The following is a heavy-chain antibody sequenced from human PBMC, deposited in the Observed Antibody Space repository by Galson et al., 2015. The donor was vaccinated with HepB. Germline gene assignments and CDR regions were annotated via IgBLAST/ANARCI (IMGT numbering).Heavy chain of an antibody. V-gene: IGHV1-69*13. D-gene: IGHD1-14*01. CDR1: GGTFSSYA. J-gene: IGHJ6*02. Sequence: SVKVSCKASGGTFSSYAISWVRQAPGQGLEWMGGIIPIFGTANYAQKFQGRVTITADESTSTAYMELSSLRSEDTAVYYCASMSDRRPHYYYYGMDVWGQGTTVTVSS. CDR3: ASMSDRRPHYYYYGMDV. CDR2: IIPIFGTA.